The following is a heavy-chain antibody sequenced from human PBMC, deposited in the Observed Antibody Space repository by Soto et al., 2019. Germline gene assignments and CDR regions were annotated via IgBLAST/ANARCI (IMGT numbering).Heavy chain of an antibody. CDR1: GGTFSSYT. J-gene: IGHJ4*02. D-gene: IGHD2-2*02. CDR2: IIHILGIA. Sequence: QVQLVQSGAEVKKPGSSVKVSCKASGGTFSSYTISWVRQAPGQGLEWMGRIIHILGIANYAQKFQGRVTITADKCTSTAYMELRSLRSEDTAVYYCAMEYCSSTSCYRDYWGQGTLVTVSS. CDR3: AMEYCSSTSCYRDY. V-gene: IGHV1-69*02.